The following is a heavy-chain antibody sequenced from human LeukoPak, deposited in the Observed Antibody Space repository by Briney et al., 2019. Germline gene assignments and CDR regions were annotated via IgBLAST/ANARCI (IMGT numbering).Heavy chain of an antibody. CDR1: GFTFSSYS. J-gene: IGHJ4*02. D-gene: IGHD2-2*01. CDR2: ISSSSSTI. CDR3: ARDLEFVVVVPAAPPDY. Sequence: GGSLRLSCAASGFTFSSYSMNWVRQAPGKGLEWVSYISSSSSTIYYADSVKGRFTISRDNSKNTLYLQMNSLRAEDTAVYYCARDLEFVVVVPAAPPDYWGQGTLVTVSS. V-gene: IGHV3-48*01.